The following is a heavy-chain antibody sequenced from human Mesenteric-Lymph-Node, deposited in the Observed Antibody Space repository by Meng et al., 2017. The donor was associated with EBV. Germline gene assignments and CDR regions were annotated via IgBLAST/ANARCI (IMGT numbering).Heavy chain of an antibody. CDR3: ARGLGAPNLYYDSNALDY. J-gene: IGHJ4*02. CDR2: LNRSGNT. Sequence: QVRLQEGGAGLLKPSETLSLTCAVYGGSFSGQYWSWIRQPPGKGLEWIGELNRSGNTNYNPFFKGRVTMSVDTSKNQFSLKLSSVTAADTAVYYCARGLGAPNLYYDSNALDYWGQGTLVTVSS. V-gene: IGHV4-34*01. D-gene: IGHD3-22*01. CDR1: GGSFSGQY.